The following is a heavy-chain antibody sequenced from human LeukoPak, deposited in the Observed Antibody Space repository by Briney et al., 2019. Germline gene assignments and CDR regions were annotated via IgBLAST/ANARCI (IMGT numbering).Heavy chain of an antibody. CDR3: ARTPPKGPYYYYMDV. CDR2: IYYRGST. Sequence: SETLSLTCTVSGGSISSSSYYWGWIRQPPGKGLEWIGSIYYRGSTYYNPSLKSRVTMSVDTSKNQFSLKLSSVTAADTAVYYCARTPPKGPYYYYMDVWGKGTTVTVSS. CDR1: GGSISSSSYY. J-gene: IGHJ6*03. V-gene: IGHV4-39*07.